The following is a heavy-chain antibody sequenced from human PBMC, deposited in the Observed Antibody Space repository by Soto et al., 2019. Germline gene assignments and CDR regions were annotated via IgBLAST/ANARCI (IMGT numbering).Heavy chain of an antibody. Sequence: GGSLRLSCAASGVMFSSYWMSWVRQAPGKGLEWVANIKQDGTEKYYVDSVKGRFTISRDNAKNSLYLEMNSLRAEDTAVYYCTRDDSHYDFWSGYPKSYSYYYGMDVWGQGTTV. D-gene: IGHD3-3*01. CDR1: GVMFSSYW. V-gene: IGHV3-7*03. CDR2: IKQDGTEK. CDR3: TRDDSHYDFWSGYPKSYSYYYGMDV. J-gene: IGHJ6*02.